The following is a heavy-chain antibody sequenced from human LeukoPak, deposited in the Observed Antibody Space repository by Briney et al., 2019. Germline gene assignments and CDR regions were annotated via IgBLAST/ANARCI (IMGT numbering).Heavy chain of an antibody. V-gene: IGHV4-39*07. Sequence: SETLSLTCTVSGGSISSSSYYWGWIRQPPGKGLEWIGSIYYSGSTYYNPSLKSRVTISVDTSKNQFSLKLSSVTAADTAVYYCARDGRYFDWLPDAFDIWGQGTMVTVSS. CDR3: ARDGRYFDWLPDAFDI. J-gene: IGHJ3*02. CDR1: GGSISSSSYY. CDR2: IYYSGST. D-gene: IGHD3-9*01.